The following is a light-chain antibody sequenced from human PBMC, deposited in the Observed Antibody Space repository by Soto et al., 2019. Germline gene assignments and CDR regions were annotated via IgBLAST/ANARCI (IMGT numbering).Light chain of an antibody. CDR2: GAS. Sequence: EIVLTQSPGSLSLSPGEGATLSCRASQSVSSSFFAWYQQKPGQAPSLLIYGASRRATGVPDRFSGSGSGTDFTLSSSRLEPESLAVYSCQQYESSVTFGQGTKTEIK. CDR3: QQYESSVT. CDR1: QSVSSSF. V-gene: IGKV3-20*01. J-gene: IGKJ1*01.